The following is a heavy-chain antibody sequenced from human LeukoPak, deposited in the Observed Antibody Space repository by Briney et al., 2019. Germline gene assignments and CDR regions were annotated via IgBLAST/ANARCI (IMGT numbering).Heavy chain of an antibody. CDR3: AKADPGWGVITKD. V-gene: IGHV3-23*01. CDR2: IGGSGDFT. CDR1: GFTFSTYA. J-gene: IGHJ4*02. Sequence: PGGSQRLSCAASGFTFSTYAMSWVRQAPGKGLEWVSAIGGSGDFTYYAEYVRGRFTISRDNSKKTLYLQMNSLRAEDTAVYYCAKADPGWGVITKDWGQGTLVTVSS. D-gene: IGHD3-10*01.